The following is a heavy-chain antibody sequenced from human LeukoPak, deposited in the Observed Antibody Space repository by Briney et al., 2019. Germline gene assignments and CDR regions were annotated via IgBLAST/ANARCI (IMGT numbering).Heavy chain of an antibody. CDR3: ARGGPSGS. CDR2: IYTSGST. Sequence: SETLSLTCTVSGGSISSGSYYWSWIRQPAGKGLEWIGRIYTSGSTNYNPSLKSRVTISVDTSKNQFSLKLSSVTAADTAVYYCARGGPSGSWGQGTLVTVSS. CDR1: GGSISSGSYY. J-gene: IGHJ4*02. D-gene: IGHD3-10*01. V-gene: IGHV4-61*02.